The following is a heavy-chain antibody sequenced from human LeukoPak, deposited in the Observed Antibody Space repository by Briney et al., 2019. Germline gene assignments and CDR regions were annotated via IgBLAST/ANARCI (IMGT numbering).Heavy chain of an antibody. V-gene: IGHV1-69*04. CDR2: IIPILGIA. J-gene: IGHJ4*02. Sequence: SVKVSCKASGGTFSSYAISWVRQAPGQGLEWMGRIIPILGIANYAQKFQGRVTITADKSTSTAYMELSSLRSEDTAVYYCARVPGGYYYDSSGYTRDLDYWGQGTLVTVSS. CDR1: GGTFSSYA. D-gene: IGHD3-22*01. CDR3: ARVPGGYYYDSSGYTRDLDY.